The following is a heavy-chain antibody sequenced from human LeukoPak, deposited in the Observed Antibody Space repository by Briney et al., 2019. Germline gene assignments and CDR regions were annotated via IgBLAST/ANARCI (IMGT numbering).Heavy chain of an antibody. CDR3: ARVHYGLDV. V-gene: IGHV3-7*01. CDR2: IKQDGSEK. Sequence: GGSLRLSCEASEFTFSNYGMHWVRQAPGKGLEWVANIKQDGSEKFYADSVKGRFTFSRDNAKNSLYLQMNSLRADDTAVYYCARVHYGLDVWGQGTTVTVSS. CDR1: EFTFSNYG. J-gene: IGHJ6*02.